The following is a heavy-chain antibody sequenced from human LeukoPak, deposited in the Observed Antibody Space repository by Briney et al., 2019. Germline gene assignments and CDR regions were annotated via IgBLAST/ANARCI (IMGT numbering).Heavy chain of an antibody. V-gene: IGHV3-30*18. CDR1: GFTFSSYG. CDR2: ISYDGSNK. J-gene: IGHJ4*02. CDR3: AKDQPTTVTTPFDY. D-gene: IGHD4-17*01. Sequence: PGGSLRLSCAASGFTFSSYGMHWVRQAPGKGLEWVAVISYDGSNKYYADSVKGRFTISRDNSKNTLYLQMNSLRAEDTAVYYCAKDQPTTVTTPFDYWGQGTLVTVSS.